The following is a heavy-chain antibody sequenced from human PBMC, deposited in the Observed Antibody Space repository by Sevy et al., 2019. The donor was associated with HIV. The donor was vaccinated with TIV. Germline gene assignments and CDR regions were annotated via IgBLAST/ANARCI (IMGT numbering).Heavy chain of an antibody. CDR2: LSFGCGEI. J-gene: IGHJ4*02. V-gene: IGHV3-23*01. CDR3: AREGCTKPHDY. D-gene: IGHD2-8*01. Sequence: GGSLRLSCAAPGFTFSKYTMSWVRQPPGKGLEWVSTLSFGCGEINYADSVKGRFTISRDNSKSSVYLQMNNLRPEDTAVYYCAREGCTKPHDYWGQGTLVTVSS. CDR1: GFTFSKYT.